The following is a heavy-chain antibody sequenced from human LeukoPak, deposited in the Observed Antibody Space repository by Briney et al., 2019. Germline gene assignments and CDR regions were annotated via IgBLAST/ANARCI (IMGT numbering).Heavy chain of an antibody. J-gene: IGHJ4*02. CDR2: TYYSGST. CDR3: ARISAFGGYSYGNFDY. D-gene: IGHD5-18*01. Sequence: SETLSLTCTVSGGSINSGSHYWGWIRQPPGKGLEWIGSTYYSGSTYYNPSLKSRVTISVDTSKSQFSLKLTSVTAADTAVCHCARISAFGGYSYGNFDYWGQGTLVTVSS. V-gene: IGHV4-39*01. CDR1: GGSINSGSHY.